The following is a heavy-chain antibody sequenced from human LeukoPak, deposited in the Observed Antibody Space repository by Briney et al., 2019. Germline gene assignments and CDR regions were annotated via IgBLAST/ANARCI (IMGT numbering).Heavy chain of an antibody. CDR3: ARVPAPGKYSSSSRPDY. Sequence: GASVKVSCKASGYTFTSYGISWVRPAPGKGLEWMGIINPSGGSTSYAQKFQGRVTMTRDTSTSTVYMELSSLRSEDTAVYYCARVPAPGKYSSSSRPDYWGQGTLVTVSS. D-gene: IGHD6-6*01. V-gene: IGHV1-46*01. CDR2: INPSGGST. J-gene: IGHJ4*02. CDR1: GYTFTSYG.